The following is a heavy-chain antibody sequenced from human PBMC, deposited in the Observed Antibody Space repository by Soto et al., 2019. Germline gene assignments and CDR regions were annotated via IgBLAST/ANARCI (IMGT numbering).Heavy chain of an antibody. J-gene: IGHJ4*02. CDR2: ISGSGGST. D-gene: IGHD1-20*01. CDR1: GFTFSSYA. V-gene: IGHV3-23*01. Sequence: EVQLLESGGGLVQPGGSLRLSCAASGFTFSSYAMSWVRQAPGKGLEWVSAISGSGGSTYYADSVKGRFTISRDNSKNKLYPRRNGLRAEDTDVYYCARPLTGTSLPYYFDCWGQGTLVTVSS. CDR3: ARPLTGTSLPYYFDC.